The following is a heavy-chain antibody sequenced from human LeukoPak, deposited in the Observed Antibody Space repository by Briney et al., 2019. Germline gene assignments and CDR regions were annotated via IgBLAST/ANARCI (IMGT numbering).Heavy chain of an antibody. CDR2: IKEDGSEK. V-gene: IGHV3-7*01. D-gene: IGHD3-22*01. CDR1: GFTVSRYC. CDR3: ARTYHFEKGGYYRHFDF. J-gene: IGHJ4*02. Sequence: PGGSLRLSCAASGFTVSRYCMSWVRQTPGKGLEWVAAIKEDGSEKYYVDSVKGRFTVSRDNTQNSLYLQMSSLRAEDTALYYCARTYHFEKGGYYRHFDFWGQGILVIVSS.